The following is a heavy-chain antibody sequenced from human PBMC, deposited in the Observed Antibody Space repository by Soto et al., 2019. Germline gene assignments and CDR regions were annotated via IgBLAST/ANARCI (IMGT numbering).Heavy chain of an antibody. V-gene: IGHV1-46*01. Sequence: GASVERPCKASGGTFTSNSMRWLRPSQRRGLEWVGIINPSGGSTSYAQKFQGRVTMTRDTSTSTVYMEPSSLRSEDTAVYYCARDRTYFFWSGYYGTRGYYYVMAFWGHRTTVPV. D-gene: IGHD3-3*01. CDR3: ARDRTYFFWSGYYGTRGYYYVMAF. CDR2: INPSGGST. J-gene: IGHJ6*02. CDR1: GGTFTSNS.